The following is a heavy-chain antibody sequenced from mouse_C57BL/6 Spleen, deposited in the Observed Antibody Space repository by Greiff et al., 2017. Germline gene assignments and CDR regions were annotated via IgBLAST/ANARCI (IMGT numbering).Heavy chain of an antibody. D-gene: IGHD1-1*01. V-gene: IGHV6-6*01. CDR1: GFTFSDAW. CDR3: TRGITTVVARYFDY. Sequence: EVKLMESGGGLVQPGGSMKLSCAASGFTFSDAWMDWVRQSPEKGLEWVAEIRNKANNHATYYAESVKGRFTISRDDSKSSVYLQMNSLRAEDTGIYYCTRGITTVVARYFDYWGQGTTLTVSS. CDR2: IRNKANNHAT. J-gene: IGHJ2*01.